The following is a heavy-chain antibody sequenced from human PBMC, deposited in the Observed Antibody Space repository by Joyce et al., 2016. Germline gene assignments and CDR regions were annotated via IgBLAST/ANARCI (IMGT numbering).Heavy chain of an antibody. CDR3: ARISWAKFFFDY. Sequence: QVTLKESGPVLVKPTEPLTLTCTVSGFSLRNDRMGVGWLRQPPGKAPEWLAHSFSNDDKSFNTSLKSRLTISRHPSKSQVVLTMTNMDPVDTATYFCARISWAKFFFDYWGQGTPVTVSS. D-gene: IGHD3-3*01. J-gene: IGHJ4*02. CDR1: GFSLRNDRMG. CDR2: SFSNDDK. V-gene: IGHV2-26*01.